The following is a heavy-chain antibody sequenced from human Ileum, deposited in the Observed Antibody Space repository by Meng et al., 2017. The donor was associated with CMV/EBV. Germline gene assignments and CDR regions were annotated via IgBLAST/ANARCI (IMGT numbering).Heavy chain of an antibody. D-gene: IGHD3-9*01. CDR2: IKQDGSEK. V-gene: IGHV3-7*01. CDR1: GFTFSSYW. J-gene: IGHJ4*02. CDR3: ARVILTPVKAADGIRYYDY. Sequence: GESLKISCAASGFTFSSYWMSWVRQAPGKGLEWVANIKQDGSEKYYVDSVKGRFTISRDNAKNSLYLQMNSMRAEDTAVYYCARVILTPVKAADGIRYYDYWGQGTLVTVSS.